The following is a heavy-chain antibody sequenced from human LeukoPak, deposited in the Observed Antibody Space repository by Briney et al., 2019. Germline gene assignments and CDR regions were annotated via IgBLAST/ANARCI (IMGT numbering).Heavy chain of an antibody. J-gene: IGHJ4*02. CDR2: IYYSGST. Sequence: SETLSLTCTVSGGSVSNGNYYWSWLRQPPGKALEWIGYIYYSGSTYYNPSLEGRVTISVDTSKNQFSVKLSSVTTADTAVYYCARSQNYYGSGDYWSQGTLLTVSS. CDR3: ARSQNYYGSGDY. D-gene: IGHD3-10*01. CDR1: GGSVSNGNYY. V-gene: IGHV4-61*01.